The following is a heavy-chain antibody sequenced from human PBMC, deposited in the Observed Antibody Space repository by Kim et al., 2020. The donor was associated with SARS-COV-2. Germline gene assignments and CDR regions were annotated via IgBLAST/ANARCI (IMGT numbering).Heavy chain of an antibody. V-gene: IGHV1-24*01. D-gene: IGHD3-3*01. Sequence: ETIYAQKFQGRVTMTEDTSTDTAYMELSSLRSEDTAVYYCATDLEWPLDYWGQGTLVTVSS. CDR3: ATDLEWPLDY. CDR2: ET. J-gene: IGHJ4*02.